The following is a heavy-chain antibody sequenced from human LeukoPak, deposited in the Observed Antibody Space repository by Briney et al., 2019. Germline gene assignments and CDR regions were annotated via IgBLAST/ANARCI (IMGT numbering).Heavy chain of an antibody. D-gene: IGHD3-3*01. Sequence: GRSLRLSCAASGFTFSSYAMHWVRQAPGKGLEWVAVISYDGSNKYYADSVKGRFTISRDNSKNTLYLQMNSLRAEDTAVYYCARDSPWSGYYTGIDYWGQGTLVTVSS. CDR1: GFTFSSYA. J-gene: IGHJ4*02. CDR2: ISYDGSNK. V-gene: IGHV3-30-3*01. CDR3: ARDSPWSGYYTGIDY.